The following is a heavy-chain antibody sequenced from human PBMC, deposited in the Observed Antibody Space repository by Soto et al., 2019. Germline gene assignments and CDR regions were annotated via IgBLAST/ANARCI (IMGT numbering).Heavy chain of an antibody. D-gene: IGHD1-7*01. J-gene: IGHJ5*02. Sequence: QITLKESGPTLVKPTQTLTLTCTFSGFSLSTSGVGVGWIRQPPGKALEWLALIYWDDDKRYSPSLKSRLTITKDTSKNQVVRTMTNMDPVDTATYYCALTYRITGTTVYNWFDPWGQGTLVTVSS. CDR1: GFSLSTSGVG. V-gene: IGHV2-5*02. CDR3: ALTYRITGTTVYNWFDP. CDR2: IYWDDDK.